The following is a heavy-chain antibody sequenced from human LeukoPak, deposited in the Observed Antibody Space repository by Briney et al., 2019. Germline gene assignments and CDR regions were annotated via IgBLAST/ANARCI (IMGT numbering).Heavy chain of an antibody. V-gene: IGHV4-34*01. CDR1: GGSFSGHS. J-gene: IGHJ6*03. Sequence: SETLSLTCAVYGGSFSGHSWSWIRQAPGKGLEWIWEISHTGSINYNPSLKSRVTISADTSKNQFSLRLSSVTAVDTAVYFCARPVDCSSTICTGPMDVWGRGTTVIVSS. CDR3: ARPVDCSSTICTGPMDV. CDR2: ISHTGSI. D-gene: IGHD2-2*01.